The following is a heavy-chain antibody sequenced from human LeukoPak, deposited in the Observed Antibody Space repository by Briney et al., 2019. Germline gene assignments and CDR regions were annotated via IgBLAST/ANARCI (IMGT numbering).Heavy chain of an antibody. Sequence: GGSLRLSCAASGFTFSSYAMSWVRQAPGKGLEWVSAISGSGGSTYYADSVKGRFTISRDNSKNTLYLQMNSLRAEDTAVYYCAKATKYCSSTSCYLGYWGQGTLVTVSS. CDR2: ISGSGGST. V-gene: IGHV3-23*01. CDR3: AKATKYCSSTSCYLGY. J-gene: IGHJ4*02. D-gene: IGHD2-2*01. CDR1: GFTFSSYA.